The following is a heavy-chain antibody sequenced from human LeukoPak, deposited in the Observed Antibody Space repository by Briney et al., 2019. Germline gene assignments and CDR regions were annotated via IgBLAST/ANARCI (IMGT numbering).Heavy chain of an antibody. CDR3: ARDPIPHYYGSGSYYNYGMDV. Sequence: GASVKVSCKASGGTFSSYAISWVRQAPGQGLEWMGGIIPIFGTANYAQKFQGRVTITADKSTGTAYMELSSLRSEDTAVYYCARDPIPHYYGSGSYYNYGMDVWGKGTTVTVSS. V-gene: IGHV1-69*06. CDR2: IIPIFGTA. J-gene: IGHJ6*04. D-gene: IGHD3-10*01. CDR1: GGTFSSYA.